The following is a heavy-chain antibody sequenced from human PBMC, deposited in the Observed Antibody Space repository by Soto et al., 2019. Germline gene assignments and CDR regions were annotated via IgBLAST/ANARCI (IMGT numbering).Heavy chain of an antibody. D-gene: IGHD6-13*01. V-gene: IGHV2-70*11. CDR3: ARTPCIAAAIGPAGILYYYYMDV. CDR1: GFSLSTSGMC. CDR2: IDWDDDK. Sequence: ASGPTLVNPTQTLTLTYTFSGFSLSTSGMCVSWIRQPPGKALEWLARIDWDDDKYYSTSLKTRLTISKDTSKNQVVLTMTNMDPVDTATYYCARTPCIAAAIGPAGILYYYYMDVWGKGTTVTVSS. J-gene: IGHJ6*03.